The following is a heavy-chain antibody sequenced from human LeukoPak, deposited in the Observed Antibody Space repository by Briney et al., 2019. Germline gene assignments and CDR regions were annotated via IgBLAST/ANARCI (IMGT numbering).Heavy chain of an antibody. CDR1: GYTFTSYY. J-gene: IGHJ4*02. V-gene: IGHV1-46*01. D-gene: IGHD2-2*01. CDR2: INPSGGST. Sequence: ASVKVPCKASGYTFTSYYMHWVRQAPGQGLEWMGIINPSGGSTSYAQKFQGRVTMTRDTSTSTVYMELSSLRSEDTAVYYCARRYCSSTSCYLADYWGQGTLVTVSS. CDR3: ARRYCSSTSCYLADY.